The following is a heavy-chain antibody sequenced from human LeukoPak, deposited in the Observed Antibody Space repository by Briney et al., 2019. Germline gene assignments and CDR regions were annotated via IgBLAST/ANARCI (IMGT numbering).Heavy chain of an antibody. CDR3: ARDPEPGTTGTGDY. CDR2: IIPIFGTA. V-gene: IGHV1-69*13. Sequence: ASVKVSCKASGGTFSSYAISWVRQAPGQGLEWMGGIIPIFGTANYAQKFLGRVTITADESTSTAYMELSSLRSEDTAVYYCARDPEPGTTGTGDYWGQGTLVTVSS. J-gene: IGHJ4*02. D-gene: IGHD1-1*01. CDR1: GGTFSSYA.